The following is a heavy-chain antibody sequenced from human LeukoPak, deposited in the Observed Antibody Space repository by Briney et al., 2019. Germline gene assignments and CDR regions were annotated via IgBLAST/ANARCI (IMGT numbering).Heavy chain of an antibody. Sequence: PGGSLRLSCAASGFTFSSYGMHWVRQAPGKGLEWVSGISWNSGSIGYADSVKGRFTISRDNAKNSLYLQMNSLRAEDTALYYCTKAPISNIVVVFDYWGQGTLVTVSS. V-gene: IGHV3-9*01. D-gene: IGHD2-15*01. J-gene: IGHJ4*02. CDR2: ISWNSGSI. CDR3: TKAPISNIVVVFDY. CDR1: GFTFSSYG.